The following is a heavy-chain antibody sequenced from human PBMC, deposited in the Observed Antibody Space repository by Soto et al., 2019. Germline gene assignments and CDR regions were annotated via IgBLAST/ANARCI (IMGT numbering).Heavy chain of an antibody. CDR1: GFTFSSYA. D-gene: IGHD3-9*01. Sequence: GGSLRLSCAASGFTFSSYAMSWVRQAPGKGLEWVSAISGSGGSTYYADSVKGRFTISRDNSKNTLYLQMNSLRAEDTAVYYCAKDKDDILTGYWGGGNYFDYWGQGTLVTVSS. J-gene: IGHJ4*02. V-gene: IGHV3-23*01. CDR3: AKDKDDILTGYWGGGNYFDY. CDR2: ISGSGGST.